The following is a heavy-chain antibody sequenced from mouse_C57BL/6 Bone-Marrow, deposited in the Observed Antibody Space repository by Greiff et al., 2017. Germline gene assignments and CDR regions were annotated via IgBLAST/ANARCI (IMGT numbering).Heavy chain of an antibody. CDR2: IDPENGDT. V-gene: IGHV14-4*01. CDR3: TTFGYYYGLWYFDV. D-gene: IGHD1-1*01. CDR1: GFNIKDDY. J-gene: IGHJ1*03. Sequence: VQLQQSGAELVRPGASVKLSCTASGFNIKDDYMHWVKQRPEQGLEWIGWIDPENGDTKYASKFQGKATITADTSSNTAYLQLSSLTSEDTAVYYCTTFGYYYGLWYFDVWGTGTTVTVSS.